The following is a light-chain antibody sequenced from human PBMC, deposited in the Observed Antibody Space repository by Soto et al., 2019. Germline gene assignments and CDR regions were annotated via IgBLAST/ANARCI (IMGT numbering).Light chain of an antibody. CDR3: QQDNNRRT. CDR1: QSVSSN. CDR2: GAS. V-gene: IGKV3-15*01. J-gene: IGKJ4*01. Sequence: EIVMTQSPATLSVSPGERATLSCRASQSVSSNLAWYQQKPGQAPRLLIYGASTRATCIPARFSGSGSGQELTLTIRSLQSEDFAVYSCQQDNNRRTFGEGTKVEIQ.